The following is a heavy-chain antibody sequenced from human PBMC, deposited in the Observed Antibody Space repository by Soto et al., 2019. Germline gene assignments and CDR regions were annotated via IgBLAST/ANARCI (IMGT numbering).Heavy chain of an antibody. Sequence: ASVKVSCKASGGTFSSYAISWVRQAPGQGLEWMGRIIPILGIANYAQKFQGRVTITADKSTSTAYMELSSLRSEDTAVYYCARDFFSVGATRVPPWGQGTLVTVSS. CDR2: IIPILGIA. CDR1: GGTFSSYA. CDR3: ARDFFSVGATRVPP. D-gene: IGHD1-26*01. J-gene: IGHJ4*02. V-gene: IGHV1-69*04.